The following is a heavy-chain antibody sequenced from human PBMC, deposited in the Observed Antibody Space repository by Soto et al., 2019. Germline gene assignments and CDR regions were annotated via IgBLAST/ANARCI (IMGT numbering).Heavy chain of an antibody. Sequence: QVQLQESGPGLVKPSGTLSLTCAVSGGSISSSNWWSWVRQPPGKGLEWIGEIYHSGRTNYNPSLKSRVTISVDKSKNQFSLKLSSVTAADTAVYYCASSEVGASPWYYYYGMDVWGQGTTVTVSS. J-gene: IGHJ6*02. CDR2: IYHSGRT. V-gene: IGHV4-4*02. CDR3: ASSEVGASPWYYYYGMDV. D-gene: IGHD1-26*01. CDR1: GGSISSSNW.